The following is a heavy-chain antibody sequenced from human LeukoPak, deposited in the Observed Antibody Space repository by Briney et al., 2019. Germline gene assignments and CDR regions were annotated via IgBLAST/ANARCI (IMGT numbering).Heavy chain of an antibody. D-gene: IGHD6-13*01. CDR1: EFTFSTYG. CDR2: ISYDGSCK. CDR3: AKDRYSGLNTIDY. Sequence: GGSLRLSCAASEFTFSTYGMHWVRQAPGKGLEWVAVISYDGSCKFYADSVKGRFTISRDNSKSTLYLQMNSLRAEDTAVYYCAKDRYSGLNTIDYWGQGTLVTVSS. J-gene: IGHJ4*02. V-gene: IGHV3-30*18.